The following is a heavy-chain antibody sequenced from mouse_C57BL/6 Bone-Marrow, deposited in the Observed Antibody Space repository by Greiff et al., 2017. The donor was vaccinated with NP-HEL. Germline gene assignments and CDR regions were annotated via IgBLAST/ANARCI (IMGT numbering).Heavy chain of an antibody. J-gene: IGHJ3*01. CDR3: ARWMGLPSY. Sequence: VKLVESGAELARPGASVKLSCKASGYTFTSYGISWVKQRTGQGLEWIGEIYPRSGNTYYNEKFKGKATLTADKSSSTAYMELRSLTSEDSAVYFCARWMGLPSYWGQGTLVTVSA. CDR1: GYTFTSYG. V-gene: IGHV1-81*01. CDR2: IYPRSGNT. D-gene: IGHD2-4*01.